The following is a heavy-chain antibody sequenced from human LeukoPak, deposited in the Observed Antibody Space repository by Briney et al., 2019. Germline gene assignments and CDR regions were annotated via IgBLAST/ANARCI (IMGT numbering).Heavy chain of an antibody. Sequence: PGGSLRLSCAASGFTFSSYSMNWVRQAPGKGLEWVSSISSSSSYIYYADSVKGRFTISRDNAKNSLYLQMNSLRAEDTAVYYCARGIGVYYYMDVWGKGTTVTISS. CDR1: GFTFSSYS. CDR2: ISSSSSYI. V-gene: IGHV3-21*01. J-gene: IGHJ6*03. CDR3: ARGIGVYYYMDV. D-gene: IGHD1-26*01.